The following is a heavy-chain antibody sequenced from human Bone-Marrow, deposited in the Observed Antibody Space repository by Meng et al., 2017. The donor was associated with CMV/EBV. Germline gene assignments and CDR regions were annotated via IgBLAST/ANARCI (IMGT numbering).Heavy chain of an antibody. J-gene: IGHJ4*02. CDR1: GGSFSGYY. Sequence: TCAVYGGSFSGYYWSWIRQPPGKGLEWIGEINHSGSTNYNPSLKSRVTISVDTSKNQFSLKLSSVTAADTAVYYCARGEGTGARAFDYWGQGTLVTVSS. D-gene: IGHD1-14*01. CDR2: INHSGST. CDR3: ARGEGTGARAFDY. V-gene: IGHV4-34*01.